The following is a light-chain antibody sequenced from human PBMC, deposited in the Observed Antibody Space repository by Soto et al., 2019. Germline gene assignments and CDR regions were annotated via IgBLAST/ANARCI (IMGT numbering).Light chain of an antibody. J-gene: IGKJ2*01. CDR2: AAS. CDR1: QSISSC. CDR3: QQSYSTPRT. V-gene: IGKV1-39*01. Sequence: DIQMTQSPSSLSASVGDRVTITCRASQSISSCVYWYHQKPGKAPKLLIYAASSLQCGVPSRFSGSGSGTDVTLTISSLKPEDFASYYCQQSYSTPRTFGQGTKLEIK.